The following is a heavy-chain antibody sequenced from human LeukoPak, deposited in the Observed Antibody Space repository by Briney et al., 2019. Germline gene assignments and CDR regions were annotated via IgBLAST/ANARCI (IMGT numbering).Heavy chain of an antibody. CDR1: GFSFSRNG. Sequence: GGSLRLSCAASGFSFSRNGMHWVRQAPGKGLEWVAVISYDGSDKYHADSVKGRFTISRDNSKNTLYLQMNSLRAEDTAVYYCAKKGYAGSGTYSYYFDYWGQGTLVTVSS. D-gene: IGHD3-10*01. CDR2: ISYDGSDK. J-gene: IGHJ4*02. CDR3: AKKGYAGSGTYSYYFDY. V-gene: IGHV3-30*18.